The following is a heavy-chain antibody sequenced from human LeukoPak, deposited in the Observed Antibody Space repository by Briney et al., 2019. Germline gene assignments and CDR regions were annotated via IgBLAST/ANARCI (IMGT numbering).Heavy chain of an antibody. CDR1: GGSISSYY. CDR3: ARGNTYYDFWSAYPSVYFDY. CDR2: IYYSGST. D-gene: IGHD3-3*01. V-gene: IGHV4-59*01. J-gene: IGHJ4*02. Sequence: PSETLSLTCTVSGGSISSYYWSWIRQPPGKGLEWIGYIYYSGSTNYNPSLKSRVTISVDTSKNQFSLKLSSVTAADTAVYYCARGNTYYDFWSAYPSVYFDYWGQGTLVTVSS.